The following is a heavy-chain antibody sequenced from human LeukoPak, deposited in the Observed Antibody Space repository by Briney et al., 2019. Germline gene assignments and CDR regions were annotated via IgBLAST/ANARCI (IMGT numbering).Heavy chain of an antibody. J-gene: IGHJ4*02. D-gene: IGHD2-21*01. CDR2: IYYSGST. CDR1: GGSISSYY. CDR3: ARAGRRIPYYFDY. Sequence: SETLSLTCTVSGGSISSYYWSWIRQPPGKGLEWIGYIYYSGSTNYNPSLKSRVTISVDTSKNQFSLKLSSVTAADTAVYYCARAGRRIPYYFDYWGQGTLVTVSS. V-gene: IGHV4-59*01.